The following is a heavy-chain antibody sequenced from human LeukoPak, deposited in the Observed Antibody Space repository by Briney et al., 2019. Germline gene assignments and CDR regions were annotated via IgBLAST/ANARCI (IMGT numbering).Heavy chain of an antibody. CDR3: ARSSDNGIFGDI. J-gene: IGHJ3*02. CDR2: IYSSGST. Sequence: SETLSLTCTVSGGSISNYYRTWIRQPAGKGLEWIGRIYSSGSTNFNPSLKSRVTMSVDTSRNQFSLKLTSVTAADTAVYYCARSSDNGIFGDIWGQGTMVTVSS. CDR1: GGSISNYY. V-gene: IGHV4-4*07. D-gene: IGHD3-3*01.